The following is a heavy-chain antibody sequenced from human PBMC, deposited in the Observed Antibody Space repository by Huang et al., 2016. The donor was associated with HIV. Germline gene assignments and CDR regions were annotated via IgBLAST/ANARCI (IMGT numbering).Heavy chain of an antibody. CDR2: INHSGST. Sequence: QVQLQQWGAGLLKPSETLSLTCAVYGGSFSGYYWSWIRQSTGKGLEWIGEINHSGSTNYNPSLKSRLTISVDTSKNQFSLKLSSVTAADTAVYYCARERMMSWLDDHDAFDIWGQGTMVTVSS. CDR1: GGSFSGYY. D-gene: IGHD1-1*01. V-gene: IGHV4-34*01. J-gene: IGHJ3*02. CDR3: ARERMMSWLDDHDAFDI.